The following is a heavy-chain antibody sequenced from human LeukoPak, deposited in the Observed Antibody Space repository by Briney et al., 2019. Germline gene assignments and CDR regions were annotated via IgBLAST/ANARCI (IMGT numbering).Heavy chain of an antibody. CDR3: ARDYGDYGSYYGMDV. V-gene: IGHV3-30*04. Sequence: GSLRLSCAASGFTFSSYAMHWVRQAPGKGLEWVAVISYDGSNKYYADSVKGRFTISRDNSKNTLYLQMNSLRAEDTAVYYCARDYGDYGSYYGMDVWGQGTTVTVSS. CDR2: ISYDGSNK. J-gene: IGHJ6*02. CDR1: GFTFSSYA. D-gene: IGHD4-17*01.